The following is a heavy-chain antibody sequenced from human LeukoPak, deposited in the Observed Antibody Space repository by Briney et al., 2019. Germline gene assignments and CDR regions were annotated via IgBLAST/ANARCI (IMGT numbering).Heavy chain of an antibody. CDR3: ARDGVENSSWYPLDS. V-gene: IGHV4-4*07. Sequence: SSETLSLTCTVSGASISSYYWSWVRQPAGEGLEWIGRIYTSGSTNYKPSLKSRVTMSVDTSKNQFSLKLTSVTAADTAVYYSARDGVENSSWYPLDSWGQGTLVTVSS. CDR2: IYTSGST. CDR1: GASISSYY. D-gene: IGHD6-13*01. J-gene: IGHJ4*02.